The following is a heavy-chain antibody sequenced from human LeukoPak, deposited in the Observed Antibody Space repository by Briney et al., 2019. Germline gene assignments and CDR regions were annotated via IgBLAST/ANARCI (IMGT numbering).Heavy chain of an antibody. CDR3: ARVATRFLHYYYYMDV. CDR2: INSDGSST. J-gene: IGHJ6*03. CDR1: GFTFSRYW. D-gene: IGHD5-12*01. V-gene: IGHV3-74*01. Sequence: PGGSLRLSCAVSGFTFSRYWMHWVRHAPGKGLVWVSRINSDGSSTIYADSVKGRFTISRDNSKNTLYLQMNSLRAEDTAVYYCARVATRFLHYYYYMDVWGKGTTVTVSS.